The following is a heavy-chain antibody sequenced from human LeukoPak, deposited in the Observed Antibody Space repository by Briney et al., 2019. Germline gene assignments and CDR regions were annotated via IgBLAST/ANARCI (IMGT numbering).Heavy chain of an antibody. V-gene: IGHV1-8*01. CDR3: ARGPRNDP. Sequence: ASVKVSCKTSGYPFTTYEINWVRQAAGQGLEWMGWVHLNTGNTAYAQRFQGRVTMTRDTSISTAYMELSSLTSNDTAVYFCARGPRNDPWGQRTLVTVSS. CDR1: GYPFTTYE. J-gene: IGHJ5*02. CDR2: VHLNTGNT. D-gene: IGHD1-14*01.